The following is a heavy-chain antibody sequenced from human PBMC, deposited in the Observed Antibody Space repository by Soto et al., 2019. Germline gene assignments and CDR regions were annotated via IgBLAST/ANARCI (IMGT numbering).Heavy chain of an antibody. D-gene: IGHD6-13*01. J-gene: IGHJ2*01. Sequence: PGGSLRLSCVASGFTFNTYGMHWVRQAPGKGLEWVATISYDGSKKYYADSVKGRFTISRDNSKNTLYLQMDSLGAEDTALFYCAKDLYSSSRKGYRDLWGPGTLVTVSS. CDR2: ISYDGSKK. CDR1: GFTFNTYG. V-gene: IGHV3-30*18. CDR3: AKDLYSSSRKGYRDL.